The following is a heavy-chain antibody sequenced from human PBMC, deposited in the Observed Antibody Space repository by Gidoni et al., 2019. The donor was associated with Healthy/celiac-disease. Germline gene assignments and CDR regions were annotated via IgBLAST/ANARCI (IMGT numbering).Heavy chain of an antibody. CDR1: GFTFISYA. CDR3: AKGDYYDSSGYYDIDY. J-gene: IGHJ4*02. CDR2: ISYDGSNK. V-gene: IGHV3-30*04. Sequence: QVQLLESGGGVVQPGRSLSPSCAASGFTFISYAMHGVRQAPGTGLEWVAVISYDGSNKYYADSVKGRFTISRDNSKNTLYLQMNSLRAEDTAVYYCAKGDYYDSSGYYDIDYWGQGTLVTVSS. D-gene: IGHD3-22*01.